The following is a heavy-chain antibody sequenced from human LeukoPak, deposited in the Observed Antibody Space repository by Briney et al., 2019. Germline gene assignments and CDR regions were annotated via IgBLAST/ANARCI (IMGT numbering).Heavy chain of an antibody. CDR3: AKDPTEYYYDSSGPTLGY. D-gene: IGHD3-22*01. V-gene: IGHV3-30*02. Sequence: GGSLRLSCAASGFTFSNAWMSWVRQAPGKGLEWVAFIRYDGSNKYYADSVKGRVTMSRDNSKNTLYLQMNSLRAEDTAVYYCAKDPTEYYYDSSGPTLGYWGQGTLVTVSS. CDR2: IRYDGSNK. J-gene: IGHJ4*02. CDR1: GFTFSNAW.